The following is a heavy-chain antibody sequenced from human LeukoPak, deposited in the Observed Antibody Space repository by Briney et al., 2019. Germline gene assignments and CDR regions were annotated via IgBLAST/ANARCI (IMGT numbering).Heavy chain of an antibody. Sequence: GGSLRLSCAASGFTFSYYAMHWVRQAPGKGLEWVAVISYDGSNEYYADSVKGRFTISRDNSKNTLYLQMNSLRAEDTAVYYCAKSPVKGQLVGPFDYWGQGTLVTVSS. D-gene: IGHD6-13*01. J-gene: IGHJ4*02. V-gene: IGHV3-30-3*02. CDR1: GFTFSYYA. CDR2: ISYDGSNE. CDR3: AKSPVKGQLVGPFDY.